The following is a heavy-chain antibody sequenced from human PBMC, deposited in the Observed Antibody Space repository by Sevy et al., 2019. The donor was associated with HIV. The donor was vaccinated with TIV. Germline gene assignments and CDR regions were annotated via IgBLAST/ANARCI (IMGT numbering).Heavy chain of an antibody. CDR1: GFTFSANW. Sequence: GGSLRLSCAASGFTFSANWMNWVRQAPGKGVEWVANIKADGSDKHYVDSVEGRFTISRDNAKNLPFLQMNSLRVEDTAVYYCAHETFGRFESWGQGTLVTVSS. CDR2: IKADGSDK. V-gene: IGHV3-7*01. J-gene: IGHJ4*02. CDR3: AHETFGRFES. D-gene: IGHD3-16*01.